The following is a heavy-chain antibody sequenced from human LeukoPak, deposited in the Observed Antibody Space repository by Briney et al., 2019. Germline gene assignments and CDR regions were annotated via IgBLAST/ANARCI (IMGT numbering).Heavy chain of an antibody. J-gene: IGHJ6*02. CDR3: ASRPRGDWGIAFYGMDV. D-gene: IGHD2-21*02. CDR2: IYYTGNT. Sequence: PSETLSLTCTVSGGSISSSSYYWGWIRQPPGKGLEWIGNIYYTGNTYYNPSLKTRVTILVDTSKNQFSLRLTSVTAADTAVYYCASRPRGDWGIAFYGMDVWGQGTTVTVSS. CDR1: GGSISSSSYY. V-gene: IGHV4-39*07.